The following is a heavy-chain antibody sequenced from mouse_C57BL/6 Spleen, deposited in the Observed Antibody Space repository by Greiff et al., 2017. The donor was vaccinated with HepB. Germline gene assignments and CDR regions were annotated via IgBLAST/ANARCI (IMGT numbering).Heavy chain of an antibody. CDR2: IDPETGGT. Sequence: SGAELVRPGASVTLSCKASGYTFTDYEMHWVKQTPVHGLEWIGAIDPETGGTAYNQKFKGKAILTADKSSSTAYMALRSLTSEDSAVYYCTRSGIYFDYWGQGTTLTVSS. J-gene: IGHJ2*01. CDR1: GYTFTDYE. CDR3: TRSGIYFDY. V-gene: IGHV1-15*01.